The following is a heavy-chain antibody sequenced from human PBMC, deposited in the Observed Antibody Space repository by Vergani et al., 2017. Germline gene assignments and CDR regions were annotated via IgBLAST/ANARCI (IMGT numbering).Heavy chain of an antibody. J-gene: IGHJ3*02. Sequence: EVQLVESGGGLVQPGGSLRLSCAASGFTFSSYSMNWVRQAPGKGLEWVSYISSSSTIYYADSVKGRFTISRDNAKNSLYLQMNSLRAEDTAVYYCARGRPESAFDIWGQGTMVTVSS. V-gene: IGHV3-48*04. CDR3: ARGRPESAFDI. CDR1: GFTFSSYS. CDR2: ISSSSTI. D-gene: IGHD1-14*01.